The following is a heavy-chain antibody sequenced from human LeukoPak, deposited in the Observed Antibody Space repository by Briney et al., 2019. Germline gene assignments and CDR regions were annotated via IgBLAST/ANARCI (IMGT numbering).Heavy chain of an antibody. CDR2: ISGSGGST. V-gene: IGHV3-23*01. J-gene: IGHJ4*02. CDR3: AKQWLGRGDFDY. D-gene: IGHD6-19*01. Sequence: PGRSLRLSRAAAGPTFSSTATSSVRHPPGKGLEWVSAISGSGGSTYYADSVESRFTISRDNSKNTLYLQMNSLRAEDTAVYYCAKQWLGRGDFDYWGQGTLVTVSS. CDR1: GPTFSSTA.